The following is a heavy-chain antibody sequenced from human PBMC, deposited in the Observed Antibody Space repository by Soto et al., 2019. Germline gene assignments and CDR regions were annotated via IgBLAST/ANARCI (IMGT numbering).Heavy chain of an antibody. Sequence: PSETLSLTCAVSGYSISSGFYWGWIRQPPGKGLEWIGSIYHSGSTYDNPSLKSRVTISVDTSKNQFSLKLSSVTAADTAVYYCATGEYNYRDHYWGQGTLVTVSS. CDR3: ATGEYNYRDHY. V-gene: IGHV4-38-2*01. CDR2: IYHSGST. J-gene: IGHJ4*02. CDR1: GYSISSGFY. D-gene: IGHD5-18*01.